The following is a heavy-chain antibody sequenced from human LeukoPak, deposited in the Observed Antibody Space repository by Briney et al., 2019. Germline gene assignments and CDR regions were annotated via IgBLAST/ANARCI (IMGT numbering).Heavy chain of an antibody. D-gene: IGHD5-18*01. V-gene: IGHV4-59*01. Sequence: SESLSLTCTVSGGSISSYYWSWIRLPPGKGLEWIGYIYYTGATYYNPSLKSRVTISLDTSKNQFSLKLSSVTAADAAVYYCAGAGYSYGTGYYFDYWGQGALVTVSS. CDR1: GGSISSYY. CDR2: IYYTGAT. J-gene: IGHJ4*02. CDR3: AGAGYSYGTGYYFDY.